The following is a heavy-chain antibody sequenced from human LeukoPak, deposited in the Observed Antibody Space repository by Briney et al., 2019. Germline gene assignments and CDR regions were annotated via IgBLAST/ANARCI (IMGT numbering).Heavy chain of an antibody. Sequence: PSETLSLTCAVYGGSFSGYYWSWIRQPPGKGLEWIGENNHSGSTNYNPSLKSRVTISVDTSKNQFSLKLSSVTAADTAVYYCARMRTGGSCYSGRCYYYMDVWGKGTTVTISS. J-gene: IGHJ6*03. V-gene: IGHV4-34*01. CDR1: GGSFSGYY. CDR2: NNHSGST. D-gene: IGHD2-15*01. CDR3: ARMRTGGSCYSGRCYYYMDV.